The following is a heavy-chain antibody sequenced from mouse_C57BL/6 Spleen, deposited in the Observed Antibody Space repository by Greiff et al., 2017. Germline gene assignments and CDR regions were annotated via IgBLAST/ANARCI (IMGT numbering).Heavy chain of an antibody. CDR2: ISAGGSYT. Sequence: EVQLVESGGGLVKPGGSLKLSCAASGFTFSSYAMSWVRQTPEKRLEWVATISAGGSYTYYPDNVKGRFTISRDNAKNNLYLQMSHLKSEDTAMYYCARDAPYYGSSYEGGAWFAYWGHGTLVTVSA. J-gene: IGHJ3*01. V-gene: IGHV5-4*01. D-gene: IGHD1-1*01. CDR1: GFTFSSYA. CDR3: ARDAPYYGSSYEGGAWFAY.